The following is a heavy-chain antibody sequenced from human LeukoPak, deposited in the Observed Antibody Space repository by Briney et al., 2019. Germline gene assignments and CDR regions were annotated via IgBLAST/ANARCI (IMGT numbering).Heavy chain of an antibody. J-gene: IGHJ4*02. CDR1: GFFFSTYG. V-gene: IGHV3-33*01. CDR3: ARARGDPGNLDH. D-gene: IGHD1-14*01. Sequence: PGRSLRLSCAASGFFFSTYGMHWVRQAPGKGLEWVAVAWYDGTVKYYTDSVKGRFTISRDNSKNTLYLQMNSLRAEDTAVYYCARARGDPGNLDHWGQGTLITVSS. CDR2: AWYDGTVK.